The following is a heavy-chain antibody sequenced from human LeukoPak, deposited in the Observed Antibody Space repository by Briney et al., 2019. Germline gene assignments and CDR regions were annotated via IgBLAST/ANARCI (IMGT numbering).Heavy chain of an antibody. Sequence: SETLSLTCTVSGGSISSSSYYWGWLRQPPGKGLEWLGSIYYSGSTYYHPSLKSRVTISVDTSKNRCSLKLSSVTAADTAVYYCARDLKIQLWLHGAFDIWGQGTMVTVSS. J-gene: IGHJ3*02. D-gene: IGHD5-18*01. CDR2: IYYSGST. V-gene: IGHV4-39*07. CDR1: GGSISSSSYY. CDR3: ARDLKIQLWLHGAFDI.